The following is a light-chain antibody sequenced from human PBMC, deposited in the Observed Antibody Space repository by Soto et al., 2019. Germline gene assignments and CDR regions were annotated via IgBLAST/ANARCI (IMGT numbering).Light chain of an antibody. Sequence: EIVMTQSPATLSVSPGEGATLSCRASQSVSSSLAWYQQKPGQAPRLLIYGVSSSATGIPARFSGSGSGTEFTLTISSLQSADFAVYYCQQYNNWPRTFGQGTKVEIK. V-gene: IGKV3-15*01. J-gene: IGKJ1*01. CDR3: QQYNNWPRT. CDR2: GVS. CDR1: QSVSSS.